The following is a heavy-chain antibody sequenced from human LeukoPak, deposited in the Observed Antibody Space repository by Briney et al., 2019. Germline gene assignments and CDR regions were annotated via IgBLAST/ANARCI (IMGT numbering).Heavy chain of an antibody. CDR1: GYTFTSYY. D-gene: IGHD2-21*01. CDR2: INPSGGST. Sequence: ASVKVSCKASGYTFTSYYMHWVRQAPGQGLEWMGIINPSGGSTSYAQKFQGRVTMTRDTSTSTVYMELSSLRSEDTAVYYCVRLILQRGVGVWFDPWGQGTLVTVSS. CDR3: VRLILQRGVGVWFDP. J-gene: IGHJ5*02. V-gene: IGHV1-46*01.